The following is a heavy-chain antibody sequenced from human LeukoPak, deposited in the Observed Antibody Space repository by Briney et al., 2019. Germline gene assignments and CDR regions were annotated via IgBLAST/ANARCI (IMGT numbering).Heavy chain of an antibody. Sequence: SEPLSLTCTVSGGPISSYYWSWIRQPAGKGLEWIGRIYTSGSTNYNPPLKSRVTMSVDTSKNQFSRKLSSVTAADTAVYYCARDQNPGVYFDYWGQGTLVTVSS. J-gene: IGHJ4*02. CDR2: IYTSGST. CDR1: GGPISSYY. D-gene: IGHD1-14*01. CDR3: ARDQNPGVYFDY. V-gene: IGHV4-4*07.